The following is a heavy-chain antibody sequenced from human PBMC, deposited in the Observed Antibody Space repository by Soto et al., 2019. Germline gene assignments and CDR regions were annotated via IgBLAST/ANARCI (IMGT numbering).Heavy chain of an antibody. D-gene: IGHD5-18*01. CDR3: ARASTGIQLWLPPNWELDY. CDR1: GFNFRNHG. V-gene: IGHV3-30*19. Sequence: GGSLRLSCAASGFNFRNHGMHWVRQAPGKGLEWVAVISYDGSNKYYADSVKGRFTISRDNSKNTLYLQMNSLRAEDTAVYYCARASTGIQLWLPPNWELDYWGQGTLVTVSS. CDR2: ISYDGSNK. J-gene: IGHJ4*02.